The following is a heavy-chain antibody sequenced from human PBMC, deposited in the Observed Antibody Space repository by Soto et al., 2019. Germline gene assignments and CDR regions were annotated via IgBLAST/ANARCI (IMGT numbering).Heavy chain of an antibody. D-gene: IGHD2-2*01. V-gene: IGHV1-18*01. Sequence: ASVKVSCEASGYTFTSYCISWVRQAPGQGREWMGWISAYNGNTNYAQKLQGRVTMTTDTSTSTAYMELRSLRSDDTAVYYCVLTGYCSSTSCRNLHGMDVWGQGTTVTVSS. CDR3: VLTGYCSSTSCRNLHGMDV. CDR1: GYTFTSYC. J-gene: IGHJ6*02. CDR2: ISAYNGNT.